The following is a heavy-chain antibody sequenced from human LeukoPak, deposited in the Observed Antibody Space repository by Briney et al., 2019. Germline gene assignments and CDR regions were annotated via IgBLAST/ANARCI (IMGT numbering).Heavy chain of an antibody. J-gene: IGHJ6*03. CDR2: IYTSGST. Sequence: SETLSLTCTVSGGSVSSTSYYWSWIRQPAGKGLEWIGRIYTSGSTNYNPSLKSRVTISVDTSKNQFSLKLSSVTAADTAVYYCARGLRDSSRYYYYYMDVWGKGTTVTISS. CDR1: GGSVSSTSYY. D-gene: IGHD6-13*01. CDR3: ARGLRDSSRYYYYYMDV. V-gene: IGHV4-61*02.